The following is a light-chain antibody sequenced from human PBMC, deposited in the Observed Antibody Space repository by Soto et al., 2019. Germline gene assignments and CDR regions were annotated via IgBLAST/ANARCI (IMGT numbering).Light chain of an antibody. V-gene: IGKV1-9*01. CDR3: QQLTSSPPWT. Sequence: DIQLTQSPSFLPASVGDRVTITCRARQGISNYLAWYQQKPGKAPNLLIYSASTLHTGVPSRFSGSGSGTDFTLTVSGLQPEDFATYYCQQLTSSPPWTFGQGTKVEIK. CDR1: QGISNY. CDR2: SAS. J-gene: IGKJ1*01.